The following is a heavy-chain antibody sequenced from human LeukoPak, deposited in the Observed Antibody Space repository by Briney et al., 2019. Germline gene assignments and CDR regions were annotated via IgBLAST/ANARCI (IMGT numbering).Heavy chain of an antibody. D-gene: IGHD2-2*02. J-gene: IGHJ3*02. Sequence: PGGSLRLSCAASGFTFSSYAMSWVRQAPGKGLEWVSAISGSGGSTYYADSVKGRFTISRDNSKNTLYLQMNSLRAEDTAVYYCARIGRIVVVPAAIQGTLNAFDIWGQGTMVTVSS. CDR1: GFTFSSYA. CDR2: ISGSGGST. CDR3: ARIGRIVVVPAAIQGTLNAFDI. V-gene: IGHV3-23*01.